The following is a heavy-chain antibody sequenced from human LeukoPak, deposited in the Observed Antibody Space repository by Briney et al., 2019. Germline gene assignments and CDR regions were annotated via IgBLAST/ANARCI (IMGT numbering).Heavy chain of an antibody. Sequence: SVKVSCKASGGTFSSYAISWVRQAPGQGLEWMGGIIPIFGTANYAQKFQGRVTITTDESTSTAYMELSSLRSGDTAVYYCARGGRALRYFDWSDNWFDPWGQGTLVTVSS. D-gene: IGHD3-9*01. CDR2: IIPIFGTA. V-gene: IGHV1-69*05. CDR1: GGTFSSYA. CDR3: ARGGRALRYFDWSDNWFDP. J-gene: IGHJ5*02.